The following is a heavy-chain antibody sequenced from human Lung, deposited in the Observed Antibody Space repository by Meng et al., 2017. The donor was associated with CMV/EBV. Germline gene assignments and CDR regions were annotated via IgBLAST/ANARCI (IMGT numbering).Heavy chain of an antibody. CDR3: ARRRGVHHFLEGGGDAYFDY. V-gene: IGHV1-18*01. CDR2: INTGKGAP. Sequence: ASXXVSRQGSGYYFNAFGISWRRQAPGQGLEWMGWINTGKGAPRYAQRFQGRVTMTTEKSTATSYLELRSLTSDDTAVYYCARRRGVHHFLEGGGDAYFDYXGQAXPVTVSS. CDR1: GYYFNAFG. D-gene: IGHD3-16*01. J-gene: IGHJ4*02.